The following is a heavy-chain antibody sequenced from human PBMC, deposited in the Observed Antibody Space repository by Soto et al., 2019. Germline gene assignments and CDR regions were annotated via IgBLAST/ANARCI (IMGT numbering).Heavy chain of an antibody. V-gene: IGHV3-66*01. CDR2: IYSGGST. D-gene: IGHD3-16*01. CDR3: ARGYLGLFDY. CDR1: GFTVSSNY. Sequence: GESLKISCAASGFTVSSNYMSWVRQAPGKGLEWVSVIYSGGSTYYADTVKGRFTISRDNSKNTLYLQMNSLRAEGTAVYYCARGYLGLFDYWGQGTLVTVSS. J-gene: IGHJ4*02.